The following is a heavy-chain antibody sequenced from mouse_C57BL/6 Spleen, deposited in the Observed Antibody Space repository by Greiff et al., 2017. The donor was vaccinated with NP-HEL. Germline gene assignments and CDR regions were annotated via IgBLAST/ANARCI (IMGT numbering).Heavy chain of an antibody. D-gene: IGHD1-1*01. CDR3: ARVIYYYGSSLSYAMDY. J-gene: IGHJ4*01. CDR1: GYTFTSYW. CDR2: IDPSDSYT. Sequence: QVQLQQPGAELVMPGASVKLSCKASGYTFTSYWMHWVKQRPGQGLEWIGEIDPSDSYTNYNQKFKGKSTLTVDKSSSTAYMQLSSLTSEDSAVYYCARVIYYYGSSLSYAMDYWGQGTSVTVSS. V-gene: IGHV1-69*01.